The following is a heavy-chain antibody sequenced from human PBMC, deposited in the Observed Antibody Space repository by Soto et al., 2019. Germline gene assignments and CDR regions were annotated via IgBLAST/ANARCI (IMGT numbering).Heavy chain of an antibody. J-gene: IGHJ4*02. CDR3: ARGQLELTDY. D-gene: IGHD1-1*01. CDR2: IYYSGST. Sequence: SETLSLTCTVSGGSISSGGYYWSWIRQHPGKGLEWIGYIYYSGSTYYNPSLKSRVTISVDTSKNQFSLKLSSVTAADTAVYYCARGQLELTDYWGQGTLVTVS. V-gene: IGHV4-31*03. CDR1: GGSISSGGYY.